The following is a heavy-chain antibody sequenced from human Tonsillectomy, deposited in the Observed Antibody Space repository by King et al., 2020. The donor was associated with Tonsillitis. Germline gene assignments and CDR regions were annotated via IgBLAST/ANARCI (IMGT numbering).Heavy chain of an antibody. J-gene: IGHJ5*02. CDR3: ITGLGRTNGDP. D-gene: IGHD1-14*01. CDR2: IMRTVEGATT. Sequence: VQLVESGGGLVKPGGSLRLSCAASGFTFSDAWMSWVRQAPGKGLEWVGRIMRTVEGATTYAPPGRGRFTISRDDSKTTVYLQMNNLETEDTAVYYCITGLGRTNGDPWGQGTLVTVSS. CDR1: GFTFSDAW. V-gene: IGHV3-15*01.